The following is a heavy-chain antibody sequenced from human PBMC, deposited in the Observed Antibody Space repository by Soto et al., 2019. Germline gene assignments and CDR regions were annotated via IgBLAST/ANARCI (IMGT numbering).Heavy chain of an antibody. CDR1: GFTVSSHT. V-gene: IGHV3-48*02. Sequence: GGALRLSCAASGFTVSSHTMNWVRQAPGKGLEWISYITSTSSTKNYADSVKGRFTISRDNANNSLYLQMNSLREEDTAVYYCARRITMVRGPYYYALDVWGQGTTVTVSS. CDR3: ARRITMVRGPYYYALDV. J-gene: IGHJ6*02. CDR2: ITSTSSTK. D-gene: IGHD3-10*01.